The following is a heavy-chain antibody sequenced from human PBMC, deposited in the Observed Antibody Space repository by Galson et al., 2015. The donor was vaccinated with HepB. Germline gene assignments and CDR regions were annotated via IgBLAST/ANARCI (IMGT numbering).Heavy chain of an antibody. V-gene: IGHV3-33*01. CDR2: IWYDGSNK. D-gene: IGHD3-22*01. CDR3: ARGGSGYQGHFDY. CDR1: GFTFSSYG. J-gene: IGHJ4*02. Sequence: SLRLSCAASGFTFSSYGMHWVRQAPGKGLEWVAVIWYDGSNKYYADSVKGRFTISRDNSKNTLYLQMNSLRAEDTAVYYCARGGSGYQGHFDYWGQGTLVTVSS.